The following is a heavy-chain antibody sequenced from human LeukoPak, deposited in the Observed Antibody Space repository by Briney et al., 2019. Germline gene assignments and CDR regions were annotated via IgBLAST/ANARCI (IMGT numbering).Heavy chain of an antibody. V-gene: IGHV3-21*01. CDR3: ARETVTGDFDY. J-gene: IGHJ4*02. CDR1: GFTFSSYG. CDR2: ISSSSSYI. D-gene: IGHD5-18*01. Sequence: GGSLRLSCAASGFTFSSYGMHWVRQAPGKGLEWVSSISSSSSYIYYADSVKGRFTISRDNAKNSLYLQMNSLRAEDTAVYYCARETVTGDFDYWGQGTLVTVSS.